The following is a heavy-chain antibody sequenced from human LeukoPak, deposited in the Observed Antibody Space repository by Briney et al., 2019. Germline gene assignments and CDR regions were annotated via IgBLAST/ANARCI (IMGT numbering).Heavy chain of an antibody. CDR1: GYSFTSYW. CDR2: IYPGDSDT. Sequence: GESLKISCKGSGYSFTSYWIGWVRQMPGKGLEWMGIIYPGDSDTRYSPSFQGQVTISADKSISTAYLQWSSLKASDTAMYYCARHRKRSGASIAARPVGPNFDYWGQGTLVTVSS. CDR3: ARHRKRSGASIAARPVGPNFDY. D-gene: IGHD6-6*01. V-gene: IGHV5-51*01. J-gene: IGHJ4*02.